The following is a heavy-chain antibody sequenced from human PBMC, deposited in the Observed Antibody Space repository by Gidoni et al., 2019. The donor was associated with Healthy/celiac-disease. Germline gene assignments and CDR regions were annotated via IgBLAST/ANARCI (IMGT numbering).Heavy chain of an antibody. CDR3: ARDYRGVINY. CDR1: GFTFSDYY. V-gene: IGHV3-11*01. CDR2: ISSSGSTK. J-gene: IGHJ4*02. Sequence: QVQLVESGGGLVKTGGSLRPSCAASGFTFSDYYMSWLRQAPGKALEWVSYISSSGSTKYYGDSVKGRFTISRDNAKNSLYLQMNSLRAEDTAMYYCARDYRGVINYWGQGTLVTVSS. D-gene: IGHD3-10*01.